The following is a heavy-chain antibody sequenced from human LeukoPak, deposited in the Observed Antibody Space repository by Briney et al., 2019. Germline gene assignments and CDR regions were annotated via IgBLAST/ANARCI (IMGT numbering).Heavy chain of an antibody. V-gene: IGHV3-23*01. CDR1: GFTFSGFW. Sequence: PGGSLRLSCAASGFTFSGFWMSWVRQAPGKGLEWVSAISGSGGSTYYADSVKGRFTISRDNSKNTLYLQMNSLRAEDTAVYYCAKDSGATINFIFDYWGQGTLVTVSS. CDR2: ISGSGGST. D-gene: IGHD5-12*01. CDR3: AKDSGATINFIFDY. J-gene: IGHJ4*02.